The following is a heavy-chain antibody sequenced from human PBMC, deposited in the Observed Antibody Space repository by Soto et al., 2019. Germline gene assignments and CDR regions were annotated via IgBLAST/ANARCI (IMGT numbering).Heavy chain of an antibody. CDR2: ISAYNGNT. CDR1: GYTFTSYG. CDR3: ARATSGWPPYYGMDV. J-gene: IGHJ6*02. D-gene: IGHD3-3*01. V-gene: IGHV1-18*01. Sequence: GASVKVSCKASGYTFTSYGISWVRQAPGQGLEWMGWISAYNGNTNYAQKLLGRVTMTTDTSTSTAYMELRSLRSDDTAVYYCARATSGWPPYYGMDVRGQGTTVTVSS.